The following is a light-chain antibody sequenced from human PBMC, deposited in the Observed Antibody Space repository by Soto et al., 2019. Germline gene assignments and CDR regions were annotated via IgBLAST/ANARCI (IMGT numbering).Light chain of an antibody. CDR3: QSYDSSLTLRV. CDR2: ANS. Sequence: QPVLTQPPSVSGAPGQRVTISCTGSSSNIGAGYDVHWYQQLPGTAPKLLIYANSNRLSGVPDRFSGSKSGPSASLAITGLQADDEADYACQSYDSSLTLRVFGTGTKLTVL. CDR1: SSNIGAGYD. J-gene: IGLJ1*01. V-gene: IGLV1-40*01.